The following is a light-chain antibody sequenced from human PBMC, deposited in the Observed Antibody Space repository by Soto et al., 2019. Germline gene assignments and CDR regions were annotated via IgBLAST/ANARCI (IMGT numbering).Light chain of an antibody. V-gene: IGKV3-20*01. CDR3: QHYGSSPWT. Sequence: EIVLTQSPGTLSLSPGERATLSCRAGQSVSRYLAWYQQKPGQAPRLLIYGASSRATGIPDRFSGSGSGTDFTLTITRLEPEDFAVYYCQHYGSSPWTFGQGTKVEIK. CDR2: GAS. CDR1: QSVSRY. J-gene: IGKJ1*01.